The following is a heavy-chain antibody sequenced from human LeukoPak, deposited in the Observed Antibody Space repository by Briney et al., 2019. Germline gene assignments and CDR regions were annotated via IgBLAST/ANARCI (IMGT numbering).Heavy chain of an antibody. J-gene: IGHJ4*02. CDR1: GFSFNNAW. CDR3: TTAPGFQLLDY. Sequence: GGSLRLSCAASGFSFNNAWMSWVRQAPGKGLEWVGRIKSKTDGGTTDYAAPVKGRFTIARDDSKNTLYLQMNSLKTEDTAVYYCTTAPGFQLLDYWGPGTLVTVSS. D-gene: IGHD2-2*01. V-gene: IGHV3-15*01. CDR2: IKSKTDGGTT.